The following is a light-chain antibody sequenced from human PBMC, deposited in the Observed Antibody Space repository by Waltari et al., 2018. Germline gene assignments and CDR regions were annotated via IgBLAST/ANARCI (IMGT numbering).Light chain of an antibody. CDR2: EVN. Sequence: QSALPQPASVSGSPGQSLTISCTGTSRAIDHYNLSSWYQQDPGKAPKVIINEVNQRPSGVSNRFSGSKSGTTASLTISGLQAEDEADYYCCSYIGDSAWVFGGGTKVTVL. CDR3: CSYIGDSAWV. V-gene: IGLV2-23*02. J-gene: IGLJ3*02. CDR1: SRAIDHYNL.